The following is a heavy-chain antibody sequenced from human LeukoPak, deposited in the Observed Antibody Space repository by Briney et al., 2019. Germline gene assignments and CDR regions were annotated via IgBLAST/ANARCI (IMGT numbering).Heavy chain of an antibody. CDR3: ARRRYTSGQVDS. CDR1: GGSISGYY. Sequence: PSETLSLTCTDSGGSISGYYCSWIRQPPGKGLEWIGHIYYHVTSSYNPSLTRRVTISVDTSKNQFSLKLRSVTAADTAVYYCARRRYTSGQVDSWGQGTLVTVSS. CDR2: IYYHVTS. D-gene: IGHD6-19*01. J-gene: IGHJ4*02. V-gene: IGHV4-59*08.